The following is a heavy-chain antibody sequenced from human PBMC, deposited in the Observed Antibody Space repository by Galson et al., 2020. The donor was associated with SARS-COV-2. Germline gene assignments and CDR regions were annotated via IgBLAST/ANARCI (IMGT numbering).Heavy chain of an antibody. CDR1: GGSFSGYY. CDR2: INHSGST. CDR3: ANHNYYYYGMDV. V-gene: IGHV4-34*01. Sequence: SETLSLTCAVYGGSFSGYYWSWIRQPPGKGLEWIGEINHSGSTNYNPSLKSRVTISVDTSKNQFSLKLSSVTAADTAVYYCANHNYYYYGMDVWGQGTTVTVSS. J-gene: IGHJ6*02.